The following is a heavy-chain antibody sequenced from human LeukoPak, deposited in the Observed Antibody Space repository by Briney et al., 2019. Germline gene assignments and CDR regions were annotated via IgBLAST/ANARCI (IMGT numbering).Heavy chain of an antibody. CDR3: ARHSSDYYAFDF. CDR1: GASISSYY. D-gene: IGHD3-3*01. Sequence: SETLSLTCNVSGASISSYYWSWIRQPPGKGLEWIGYVYYSGSTDLNPSPKSRVPMPVDRSKKHFSLNLTNVSAADTAVYFCARHSSDYYAFDFWGQGTLVTVSS. CDR2: VYYSGST. J-gene: IGHJ4*02. V-gene: IGHV4-59*08.